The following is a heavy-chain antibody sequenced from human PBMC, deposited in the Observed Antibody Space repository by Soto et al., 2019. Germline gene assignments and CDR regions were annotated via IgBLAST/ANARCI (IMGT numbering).Heavy chain of an antibody. Sequence: ASVKVSCKVSGYTLTELPMHWVRQAPGKGLEWMGGFDPEDGETIYAQKFQGRVTMTEDTSTDTAYMELSSLRSEDTAVYYCATNFKSYGDYFDFDYWGQGTLVTVSS. CDR1: GYTLTELP. V-gene: IGHV1-24*01. CDR2: FDPEDGET. D-gene: IGHD4-17*01. CDR3: ATNFKSYGDYFDFDY. J-gene: IGHJ4*02.